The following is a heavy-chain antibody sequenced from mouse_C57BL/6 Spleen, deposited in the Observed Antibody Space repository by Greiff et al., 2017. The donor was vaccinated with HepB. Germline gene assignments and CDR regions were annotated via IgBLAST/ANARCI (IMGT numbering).Heavy chain of an antibody. Sequence: EVQLVESGEGLVKPGGSLKLSCAASGFTFSSYAMSWVRQTTEKRREWVADIRSGGDYIYYADTVKGRFTISRDNARNTLYLQMSSLKSEDTAMYYCTREGYYYGSSPYYAMDYWGQGTSVTVSS. CDR3: TREGYYYGSSPYYAMDY. V-gene: IGHV5-9-1*02. J-gene: IGHJ4*01. CDR2: IRSGGDYI. CDR1: GFTFSSYA. D-gene: IGHD1-1*01.